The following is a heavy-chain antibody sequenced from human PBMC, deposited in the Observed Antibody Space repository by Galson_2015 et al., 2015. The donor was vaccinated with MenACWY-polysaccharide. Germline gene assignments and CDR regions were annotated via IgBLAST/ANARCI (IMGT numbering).Heavy chain of an antibody. CDR2: IYPGDSDT. CDR3: ATTRGNLEH. J-gene: IGHJ4*02. V-gene: IGHV5-51*04. CDR1: GYSFTSYY. Sequence: AEVKKPGESLKISCKASGYSFTSYYIGWVRQMPGKGLEWMGIIYPGDSDTKYSPSFQGQVTISADTPISTAYLQWSSLRAEDTAVYYCATTRGNLEHWGQGTLVTVSS. D-gene: IGHD3-10*01.